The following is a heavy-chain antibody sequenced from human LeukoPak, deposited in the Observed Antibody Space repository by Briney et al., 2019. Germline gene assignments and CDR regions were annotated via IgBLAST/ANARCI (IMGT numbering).Heavy chain of an antibody. CDR2: IWYDGSNK. Sequence: QSGGSLRLSCAASGFTFSSYSMNWVRQAPGKGLEWVAVIWYDGSNKYYADSVKGRFTISRDNSKNTLYLQTNSLRAEDTAVYYCARDPRTAVAALDYWGQGTLVTVSS. CDR3: ARDPRTAVAALDY. CDR1: GFTFSSYS. D-gene: IGHD6-19*01. V-gene: IGHV3-33*08. J-gene: IGHJ4*02.